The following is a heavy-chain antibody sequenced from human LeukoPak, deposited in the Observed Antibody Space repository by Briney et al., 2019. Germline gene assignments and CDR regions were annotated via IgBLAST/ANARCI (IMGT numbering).Heavy chain of an antibody. V-gene: IGHV5-51*01. CDR1: GSIFTSYW. Sequence: GASLQISCKCSGSIFTSYWIGWVRPLPGKGLEWMGIIYPGDSDTRYSPSFQRQVTISADKSISIAYLQWSSLKTSDTAMYYCARRPSPYYYDSSGYYSFDYWGQGTLVTVS. J-gene: IGHJ4*02. CDR3: ARRPSPYYYDSSGYYSFDY. CDR2: IYPGDSDT. D-gene: IGHD3-22*01.